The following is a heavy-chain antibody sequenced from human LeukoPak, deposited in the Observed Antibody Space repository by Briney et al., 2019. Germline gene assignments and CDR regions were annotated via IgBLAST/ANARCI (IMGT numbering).Heavy chain of an antibody. V-gene: IGHV1-46*01. CDR1: GYTFTSYY. J-gene: IGHJ4*02. CDR2: INPSGGST. Sequence: GASVKVSCKASGYTFTSYYMHWVRQAPGQGLEWMGIINPSGGSTSYAQKFQGRVTMTRDTSTSTVYMELSSLRSEDTAVYYCARGEDWAYGILTGYFDYWGQGTLVTVSS. D-gene: IGHD3-9*01. CDR3: ARGEDWAYGILTGYFDY.